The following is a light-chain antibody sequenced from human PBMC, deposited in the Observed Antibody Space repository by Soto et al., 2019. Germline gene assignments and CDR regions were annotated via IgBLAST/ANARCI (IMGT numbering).Light chain of an antibody. V-gene: IGLV2-14*01. CDR3: SSYTSSSTLLYV. Sequence: QSALTQPASVSGSPGQSITISCTGTSSDAGGYNYVSWYQQHPGKAPKLMIYDVSNRPSGVSNRFSGSKSGNTASLTISGLQAEDEADYYCSSYTSSSTLLYVFGTGPKLNVL. J-gene: IGLJ1*01. CDR2: DVS. CDR1: SSDAGGYNY.